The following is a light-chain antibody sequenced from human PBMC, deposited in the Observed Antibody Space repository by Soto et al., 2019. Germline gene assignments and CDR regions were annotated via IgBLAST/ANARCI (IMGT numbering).Light chain of an antibody. V-gene: IGKV1-5*01. Sequence: DIQMTQSPSTLSGSVGDRVTITCRASQPISTWLAWYQQRPGKAPNLLIYHASSLESGVPSRFSGSGSGTEFTLTISSPQPDDFATYYCQQYNSYPWTFGQGTKVDI. J-gene: IGKJ1*01. CDR2: HAS. CDR3: QQYNSYPWT. CDR1: QPISTW.